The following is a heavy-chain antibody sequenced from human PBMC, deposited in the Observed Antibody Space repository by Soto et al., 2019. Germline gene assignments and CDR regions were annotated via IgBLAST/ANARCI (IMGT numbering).Heavy chain of an antibody. CDR2: ISSSGSTI. CDR1: GFTFSDYY. D-gene: IGHD1-1*01. V-gene: IGHV3-11*01. CDR3: AREFERWLQLGAFDI. J-gene: IGHJ3*02. Sequence: PGGSLRLSCAASGFTFSDYYMSWIRQAPGKGLAWVSYISSSGSTIYYADSVKGRFTISRDDAKNSLYLQMNSLRAEDTAVYYCAREFERWLQLGAFDIWGQGTMVSV.